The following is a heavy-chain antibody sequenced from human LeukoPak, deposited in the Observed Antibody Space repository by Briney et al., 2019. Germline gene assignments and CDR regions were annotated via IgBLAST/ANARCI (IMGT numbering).Heavy chain of an antibody. CDR2: ISSSSSTI. J-gene: IGHJ3*02. Sequence: GGSLRLSCAASGFTFSSYSTNWVRQAPGKGLEWVSYISSSSSTIYYADSVKGRFTISRDNAKNSLYLQMNSLRAEDTAVYYCARGRGYCSSTSCPLDRDAFDIWGQGTMVTVSS. V-gene: IGHV3-48*01. D-gene: IGHD2-2*01. CDR1: GFTFSSYS. CDR3: ARGRGYCSSTSCPLDRDAFDI.